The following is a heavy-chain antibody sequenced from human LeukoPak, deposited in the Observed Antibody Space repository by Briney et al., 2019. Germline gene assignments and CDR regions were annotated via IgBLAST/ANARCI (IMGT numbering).Heavy chain of an antibody. CDR2: ISSSSTYI. Sequence: GGSLRLSCAASGFTFSSYSMNWVRQAPGKGLEWVASISSSSTYIYYADSVKGRFTISRDNAKNSLYLQMNSLRAEDRAVYYCEKGYYYGSGSQSLDYWGQGTLVTVSS. CDR3: EKGYYYGSGSQSLDY. V-gene: IGHV3-21*01. J-gene: IGHJ4*02. CDR1: GFTFSSYS. D-gene: IGHD3-10*01.